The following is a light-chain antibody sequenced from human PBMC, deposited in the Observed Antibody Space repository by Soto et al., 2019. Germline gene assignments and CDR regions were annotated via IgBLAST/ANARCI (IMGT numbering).Light chain of an antibody. V-gene: IGKV3-20*01. J-gene: IGKJ5*01. Sequence: EIVLTQSPGTLSLSPGERATLSSRASQSVTSSYVAWYQQKPGQAPRLLIYGASSRATGIPDRFSGSGSGTDFTLTISRLEPEDFAVYYCQQYGSSITFGQGTRLEI. CDR3: QQYGSSIT. CDR1: QSVTSSY. CDR2: GAS.